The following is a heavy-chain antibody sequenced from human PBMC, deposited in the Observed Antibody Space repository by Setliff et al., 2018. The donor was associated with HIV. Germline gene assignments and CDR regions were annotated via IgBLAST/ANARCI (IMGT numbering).Heavy chain of an antibody. CDR3: TREGRGDPAMATTRIDY. J-gene: IGHJ4*02. V-gene: IGHV4-34*01. Sequence: SETLSLTCAVYGGSFSDYYWSWIRQSPGRGLEWIGEINHGGSTIYNPSLKSRVTISIDTSKNQFSLNLTSVTAADTAVYFCTREGRGDPAMATTRIDYWGQGKLVTVSS. CDR2: INHGGST. CDR1: GGSFSDYY. D-gene: IGHD1-1*01.